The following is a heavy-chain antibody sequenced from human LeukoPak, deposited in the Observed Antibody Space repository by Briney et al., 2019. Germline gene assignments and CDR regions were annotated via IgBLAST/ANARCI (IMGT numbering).Heavy chain of an antibody. CDR1: GFTFSSYA. Sequence: GGSLRLSCAASGFTFSSYAMSWIRQAPGKGLEWVSAINGSGGSTYYADSVKGRFTISRDNSKNTLYLQMNSLRAEDTAVYYCAEVPCVVVVPAASGWCDSGGQGTVVTVTS. D-gene: IGHD2-2*01. J-gene: IGHJ5*01. CDR2: INGSGGST. CDR3: AEVPCVVVVPAASGWCDS. V-gene: IGHV3-23*01.